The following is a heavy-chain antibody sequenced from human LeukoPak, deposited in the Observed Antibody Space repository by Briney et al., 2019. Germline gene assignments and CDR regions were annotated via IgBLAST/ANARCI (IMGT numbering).Heavy chain of an antibody. D-gene: IGHD3-22*01. CDR2: IYPGDSDT. Sequence: GESLKISCQGSGSSFTSYWIGWVRQLPGKGLEWMGIIYPGDSDTRYSPSFQGQVTISADKSISTAYLQWSSLKASDTAMYYCARLSDDYYDSSGLYFDYWGQGTLVTVSS. J-gene: IGHJ4*02. CDR1: GSSFTSYW. CDR3: ARLSDDYYDSSGLYFDY. V-gene: IGHV5-51*01.